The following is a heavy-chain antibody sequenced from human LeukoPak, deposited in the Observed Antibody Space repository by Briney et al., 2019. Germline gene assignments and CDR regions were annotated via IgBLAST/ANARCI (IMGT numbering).Heavy chain of an antibody. J-gene: IGHJ4*02. D-gene: IGHD5-12*01. CDR3: ARFDYSDHEGFDY. CDR2: INPNSGGT. CDR1: GYTFTSYG. Sequence: ASVKVSCKASGYTFTSYGISWVRQAPGQGLEWMGWINPNSGGTNYAQNFQGRVTMTRDTSISTAYMELNRLRSDDTAVYYCARFDYSDHEGFDYWGQGTLVTVSS. V-gene: IGHV1-2*02.